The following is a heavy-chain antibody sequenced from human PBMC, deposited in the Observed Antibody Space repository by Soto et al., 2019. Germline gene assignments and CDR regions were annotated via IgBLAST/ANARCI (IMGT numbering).Heavy chain of an antibody. CDR2: IWYDGSNK. Sequence: QVQLVESGGGVVQPGRSLRLSCAASGFTFSSYGMHWVRQAPGKGLEWVAVIWYDGSNKYYADSVKGRFTISRDNSKNTLYLQMSSLRAEDSAVYYCAIKGHCSGGSCYQYYYYGMDVWGQGTTVTVSS. V-gene: IGHV3-33*01. CDR1: GFTFSSYG. CDR3: AIKGHCSGGSCYQYYYYGMDV. J-gene: IGHJ6*02. D-gene: IGHD2-15*01.